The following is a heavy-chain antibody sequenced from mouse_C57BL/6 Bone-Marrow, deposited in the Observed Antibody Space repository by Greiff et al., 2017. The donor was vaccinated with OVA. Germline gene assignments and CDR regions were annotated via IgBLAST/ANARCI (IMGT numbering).Heavy chain of an antibody. D-gene: IGHD1-1*01. V-gene: IGHV5-15*01. CDR1: GFTFSDYG. Sequence: EVKLQESGGGLVQPGGSLKLSCAASGFTFSDYGMAWVRQAPRKGPEWVAFISNLAYSIYYADTVTGRFTISRENAKNTLYLEMSSLRSEDTAMYYCARHGSSYGYYAMDYWGQGTSGTVSS. CDR2: ISNLAYSI. J-gene: IGHJ4*01. CDR3: ARHGSSYGYYAMDY.